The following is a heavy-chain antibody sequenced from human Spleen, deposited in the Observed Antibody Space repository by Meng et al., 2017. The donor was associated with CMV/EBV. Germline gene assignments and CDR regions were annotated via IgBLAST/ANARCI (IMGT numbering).Heavy chain of an antibody. Sequence: GGSLRLSCAASGFTFTSYSMNWVRQAPGKGLEWLTYISSSVSTISYADSVKGRFTISRDNAKNSLYLQMNSLRDEDTAVYYCARSLVGFSPERPFDCWGHGTLVTVSS. CDR1: GFTFTSYS. J-gene: IGHJ5*01. D-gene: IGHD1-14*01. CDR2: ISSSVSTI. CDR3: ARSLVGFSPERPFDC. V-gene: IGHV3-48*02.